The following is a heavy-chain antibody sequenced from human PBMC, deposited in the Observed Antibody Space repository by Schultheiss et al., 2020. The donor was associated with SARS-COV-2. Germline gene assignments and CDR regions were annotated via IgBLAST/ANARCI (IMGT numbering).Heavy chain of an antibody. CDR1: GFTFSSYA. Sequence: GESLKISCAASGFTFSSYAMHWVRQAPGKGLEWVAVISYDGSNKYYADSVKGRFTISRDNSKNTLYLQMNSLRAEDTAVYYCARSLGGYFDYWGQGTLVTVSS. CDR3: ARSLGGYFDY. J-gene: IGHJ4*02. V-gene: IGHV3-30*01. D-gene: IGHD2-15*01. CDR2: ISYDGSNK.